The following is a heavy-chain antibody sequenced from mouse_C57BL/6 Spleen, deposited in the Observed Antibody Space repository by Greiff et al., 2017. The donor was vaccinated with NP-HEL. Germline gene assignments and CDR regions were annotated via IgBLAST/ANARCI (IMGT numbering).Heavy chain of an antibody. V-gene: IGHV1-80*01. J-gene: IGHJ3*01. CDR1: GYAFSSYW. CDR3: ARCYGSSYWFAY. D-gene: IGHD1-1*01. Sequence: QVQLQQSGAELVKPGASVKISCKASGYAFSSYWMNWVKQRPGTGLEWIGQIYPGDGDTNYNGKFKGKATLTADKSSSTAYMQLSSLTSEDSAVYFCARCYGSSYWFAYWGQGTLVTVSA. CDR2: IYPGDGDT.